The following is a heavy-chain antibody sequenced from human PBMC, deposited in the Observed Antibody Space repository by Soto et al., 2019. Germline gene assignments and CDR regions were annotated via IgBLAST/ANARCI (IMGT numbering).Heavy chain of an antibody. D-gene: IGHD2-2*01. CDR3: ARGVQLRVCWFDP. Sequence: ASVKVSCKASGYTFTSYAMHWVRQAPGQGLEWMGWINAGNGNTKYSQKFQGRVTITRDTSASTAYMELSSLRSEDTAVYYCARGVQLRVCWFDPWGQGALVTVSS. CDR2: INAGNGNT. J-gene: IGHJ5*02. V-gene: IGHV1-3*01. CDR1: GYTFTSYA.